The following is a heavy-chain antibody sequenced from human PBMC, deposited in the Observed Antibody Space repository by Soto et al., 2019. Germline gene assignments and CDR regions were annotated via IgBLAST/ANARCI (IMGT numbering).Heavy chain of an antibody. CDR1: GFIFRNYW. D-gene: IGHD3-16*01. CDR3: ATTLTTSAEYFQH. J-gene: IGHJ1*01. CDR2: IKDDGSDI. Sequence: GGSLRLSCAASGFIFRNYWMSWVRQSPGKGLEWVAHIKDDGSDIHYVASVKDRFTISRDNAKSSLILQMNSLRTEDTAVYYCATTLTTSAEYFQHWGQGTPVTVSS. V-gene: IGHV3-7*01.